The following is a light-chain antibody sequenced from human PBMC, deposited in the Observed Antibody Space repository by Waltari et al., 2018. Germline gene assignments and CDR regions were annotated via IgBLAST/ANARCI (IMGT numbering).Light chain of an antibody. CDR2: ETN. CDR3: GTWDNSLSGWV. J-gene: IGLJ3*02. Sequence: QSVLTQPPSESAAPAQKVTISCSGAAPNIGNNFVSWYQQFPGASPKLLIFETNKRPSGIPDRFSGSKSGTSATLGITGLQTGDEADYYCGTWDNSLSGWVFGTGTKLTVL. CDR1: APNIGNNF. V-gene: IGLV1-51*01.